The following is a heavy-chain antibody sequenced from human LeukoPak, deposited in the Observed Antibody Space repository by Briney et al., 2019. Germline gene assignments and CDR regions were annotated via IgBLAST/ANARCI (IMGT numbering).Heavy chain of an antibody. CDR3: AKVGTTHVKYNWFDP. CDR2: ISYDGSNK. Sequence: GGSLRLSCAASGFTFSNYWMNWVRQAPGKGLEWVAVISYDGSNKYYADSVKGRFTISRDNSKNTLYLQMNSLRAEDTAVYYCAKVGTTHVKYNWFDPWGQGTLVTVSS. D-gene: IGHD4-17*01. J-gene: IGHJ5*02. CDR1: GFTFSNYW. V-gene: IGHV3-30*18.